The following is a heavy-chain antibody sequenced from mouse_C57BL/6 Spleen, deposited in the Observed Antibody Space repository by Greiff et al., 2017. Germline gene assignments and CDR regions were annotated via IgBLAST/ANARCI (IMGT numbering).Heavy chain of an antibody. D-gene: IGHD2-3*01. CDR2: IWSGGST. CDR3: AKKPDGSLYFDV. J-gene: IGHJ1*03. V-gene: IGHV2-5*01. Sequence: QVQLQQSGPGLVQPSQSLSITCTVSGFSLTSYGVHWVRQSPGKGLEWLGVIWSGGSTDYNAAFMSRLSITKDNSKSQVFFTMNSLQADDTAIYYGAKKPDGSLYFDVWGTGTTVTVSS. CDR1: GFSLTSYG.